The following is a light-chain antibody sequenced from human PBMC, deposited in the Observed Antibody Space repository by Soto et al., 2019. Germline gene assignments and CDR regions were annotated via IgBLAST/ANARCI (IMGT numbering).Light chain of an antibody. CDR1: QSVGRY. Sequence: EMVLTQSPATLSLSPGDRATLSCRASQSVGRYLAWYQQRPGQAPRLLIYDSSNRVTGIPARFSGNGSGRDVTLTISSLEPEDFAVCYCQHHTDWTPYTFGHGTTLEI. J-gene: IGKJ2*01. CDR2: DSS. CDR3: QHHTDWTPYT. V-gene: IGKV3-11*02.